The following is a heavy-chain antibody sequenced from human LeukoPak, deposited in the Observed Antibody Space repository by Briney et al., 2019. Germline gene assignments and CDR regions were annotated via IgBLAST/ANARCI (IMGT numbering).Heavy chain of an antibody. Sequence: GASVKVSCKASGYTFTAYYMHWVRQAPGQGLEWMGWINPNSGGTNYAQKFQGRVTMTRDTSISTAYMELSRLRSDDTAVYYCARDPGPAAPTLGYYYYYMDVWGKGTTVTVSS. CDR2: INPNSGGT. D-gene: IGHD2-2*01. V-gene: IGHV1-2*02. CDR1: GYTFTAYY. CDR3: ARDPGPAAPTLGYYYYYMDV. J-gene: IGHJ6*03.